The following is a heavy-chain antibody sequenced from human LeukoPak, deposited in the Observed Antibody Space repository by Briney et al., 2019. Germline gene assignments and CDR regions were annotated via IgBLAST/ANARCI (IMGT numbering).Heavy chain of an antibody. CDR2: ISYDGSNK. D-gene: IGHD3-16*01. J-gene: IGHJ4*02. V-gene: IGHV3-30*18. CDR3: AKDEKYFPVWGELDY. Sequence: PGGSLRLSCAASGFIFSSFGMHWVRQAPGKGLEWVAVISYDGSNKYYADSVKGRFTISRDNSKNTLYLQMNSLRAEDTAVYYCAKDEKYFPVWGELDYWGQGTLVTVSS. CDR1: GFIFSSFG.